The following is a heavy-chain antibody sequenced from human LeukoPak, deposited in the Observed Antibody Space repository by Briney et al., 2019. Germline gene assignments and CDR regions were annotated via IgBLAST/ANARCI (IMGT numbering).Heavy chain of an antibody. CDR2: IIPIFGTT. V-gene: IGHV1-69*01. CDR1: GGTFGSYA. Sequence: SVKVSCKASGGTFGSYAITWVRQAPGQGLEWMGGIIPIFGTTNYAQKFQGRVTITADESTSTAYMELSSLRSEDTAVYYCARGRPTTSIAAAGVNWFDPWGQGTLVTVSS. CDR3: ARGRPTTSIAAAGVNWFDP. J-gene: IGHJ5*02. D-gene: IGHD6-13*01.